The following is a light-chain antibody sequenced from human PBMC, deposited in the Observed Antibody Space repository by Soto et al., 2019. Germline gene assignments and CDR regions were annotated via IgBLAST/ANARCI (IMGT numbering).Light chain of an antibody. Sequence: QSALTQPASVSGSPGQSITISCTGTSSDVGGYNYVSWYQQHPGQVPKLTIYEVTNRPSGVYSRFSGSKSGNTASLTIYGLQAEDEADYYCSSYTTSDTWVFGGGTKVTVL. CDR2: EVT. V-gene: IGLV2-14*01. CDR3: SSYTTSDTWV. CDR1: SSDVGGYNY. J-gene: IGLJ3*02.